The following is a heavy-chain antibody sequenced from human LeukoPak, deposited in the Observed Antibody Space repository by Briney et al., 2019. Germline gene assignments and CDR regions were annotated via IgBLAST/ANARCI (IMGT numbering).Heavy chain of an antibody. D-gene: IGHD3-22*01. V-gene: IGHV4-34*01. CDR3: VTYYFDSSGPKKNY. CDR1: GGSFSGYY. J-gene: IGHJ4*02. Sequence: SSETLSLTCAVYGGSFSGYYWSWIRQPPGKGLEWIGEINHSGSTNYDPSLKSRVTISVDTSKKQFSLKLSSVTAADTAVYYCVTYYFDSSGPKKNYWGQGTLVTVSS. CDR2: INHSGST.